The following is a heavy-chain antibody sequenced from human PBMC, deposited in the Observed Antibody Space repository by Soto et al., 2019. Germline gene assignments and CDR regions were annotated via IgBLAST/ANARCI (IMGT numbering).Heavy chain of an antibody. D-gene: IGHD6-13*01. J-gene: IGHJ6*02. CDR3: ARLVWAAGNYGIDV. Sequence: NPSETLSLTCTVSGGSISSYYWSWIRQPPGKGLEWIGYIYYSGSTNYNPSLKSRVTISVDTSKNQFSLKLSSVTAADTAVYYCARLVWAAGNYGIDVWGQGTTVTVSS. CDR1: GGSISSYY. V-gene: IGHV4-59*08. CDR2: IYYSGST.